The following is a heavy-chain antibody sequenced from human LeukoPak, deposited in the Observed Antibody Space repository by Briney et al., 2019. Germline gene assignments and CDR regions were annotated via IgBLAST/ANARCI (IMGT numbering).Heavy chain of an antibody. D-gene: IGHD3-22*01. CDR1: SGSISTYC. CDR3: AREDYDSSGSFDF. V-gene: IGHV4-59*01. CDR2: ISYSGST. Sequence: SETLSLTCTVSSGSISTYCWSWIRQPPGKGLEWIGYISYSGSTKYNPSLKSRVTISVDASKNQFSLKVSSVTAADTAVYYCAREDYDSSGSFDFWGQGTLVTVSS. J-gene: IGHJ4*02.